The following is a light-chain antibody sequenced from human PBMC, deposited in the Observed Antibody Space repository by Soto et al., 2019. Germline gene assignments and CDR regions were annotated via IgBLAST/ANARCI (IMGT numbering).Light chain of an antibody. CDR1: QTVSNSY. CDR2: GAS. J-gene: IGKJ1*01. Sequence: EIVLTQSPGTLSLSPGERATLSCWASQTVSNSYLAWYQQKPGQAPRLLIYGASSRATGIPDRFSGSESGTDFTLTISSLEPEDFAVYYCQQYGTSPWTFGQGPKVDIK. V-gene: IGKV3-20*01. CDR3: QQYGTSPWT.